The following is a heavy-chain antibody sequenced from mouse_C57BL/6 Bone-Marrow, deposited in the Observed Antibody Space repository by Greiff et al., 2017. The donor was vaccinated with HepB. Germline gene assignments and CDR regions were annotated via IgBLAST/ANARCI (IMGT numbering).Heavy chain of an antibody. CDR3: ARVRWLNAMDY. Sequence: DVMLVESGGGLVKPGGSLKLSCAASGFTFSDYGMHWVRQAPEKGLEWVAYISSGSSTIYYADTVKGRFTISRDKAKNTLFLQVTSLRSEDTAMDYGARVRWLNAMDYWGQGTSVTVSS. J-gene: IGHJ4*01. D-gene: IGHD2-3*01. V-gene: IGHV5-17*01. CDR1: GFTFSDYG. CDR2: ISSGSSTI.